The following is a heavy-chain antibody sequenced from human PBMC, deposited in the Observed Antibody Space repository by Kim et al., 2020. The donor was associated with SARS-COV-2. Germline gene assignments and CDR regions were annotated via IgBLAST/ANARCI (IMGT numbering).Heavy chain of an antibody. CDR3: ATFPSLTGAAAGTAGVYYYYGMDV. D-gene: IGHD6-13*01. CDR2: IWYDGSNK. CDR1: GFTFSSYG. Sequence: GGSLRLSCAASGFTFSSYGMHWVRQAPGKGLEWVAVIWYDGSNKYYADSVKGRFTISRDNSKNTLYLQMNSLRAEDTAVYYCATFPSLTGAAAGTAGVYYYYGMDVWGQGTTVTVSS. J-gene: IGHJ6*02. V-gene: IGHV3-33*01.